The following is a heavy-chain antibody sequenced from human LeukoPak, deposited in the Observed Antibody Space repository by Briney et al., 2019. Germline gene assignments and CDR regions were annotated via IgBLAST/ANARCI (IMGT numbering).Heavy chain of an antibody. V-gene: IGHV4-39*07. J-gene: IGHJ5*01. CDR1: GASTGSPYY. Sequence: EPSETLSLTCTVSGASTGSPYYWAWIRQSPGKGLEWIGSVFSGGTTYYNPSLESRVTISVDTSNNYFSLKLRSVTAADTAVYFCARETGRGPAHSWGQGTLVTVSS. CDR2: VFSGGTT. CDR3: ARETGRGPAHS.